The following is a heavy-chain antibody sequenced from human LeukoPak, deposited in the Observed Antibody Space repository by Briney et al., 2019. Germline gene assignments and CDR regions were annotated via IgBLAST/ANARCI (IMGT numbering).Heavy chain of an antibody. CDR1: GDSASSNSVG. Sequence: SQTLSLTCAISGDSASSNSVGWNWIRQSPSRGLEWLGRTYYRSKWYNDYAVSVKSRISINPDTSKNQFSLQLNSVTPEDTAVYYCARDLLGEENWFDPWGQGTLVTVSS. CDR3: ARDLLGEENWFDP. D-gene: IGHD3-16*01. CDR2: TYYRSKWYN. V-gene: IGHV6-1*01. J-gene: IGHJ5*02.